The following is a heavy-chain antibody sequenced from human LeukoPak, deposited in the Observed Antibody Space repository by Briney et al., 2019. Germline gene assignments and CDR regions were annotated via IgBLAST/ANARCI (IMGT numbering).Heavy chain of an antibody. CDR3: VRDSPAVLELFDY. D-gene: IGHD1-7*01. CDR1: GFTFSSYW. CDR2: INGDGSDT. V-gene: IGHV3-74*01. Sequence: PGGSLRLPCAASGFTFSSYWMHWVRQAPGKGLVWVSRINGDGSDTSYADSVKGRFTISRDNAKNTLYLQMNSLRAEDTAVYYCVRDSPAVLELFDYWGQGALVTVSS. J-gene: IGHJ4*02.